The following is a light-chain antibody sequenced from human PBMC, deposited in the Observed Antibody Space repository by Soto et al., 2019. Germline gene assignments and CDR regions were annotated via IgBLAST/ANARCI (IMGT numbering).Light chain of an antibody. V-gene: IGKV1-27*01. CDR1: QGIYHS. Sequence: DNQLTQSPSSLYASVGDIVTLTCRARQGIYHSLDGYHQKPGKLPKLLIDSASTLQSWGPSPFSGSGSGTEFTLTITSLQPEDVATYYCQEHYSAPPVAFGPGTKVDV. J-gene: IGKJ3*01. CDR2: SAS. CDR3: QEHYSAPPVA.